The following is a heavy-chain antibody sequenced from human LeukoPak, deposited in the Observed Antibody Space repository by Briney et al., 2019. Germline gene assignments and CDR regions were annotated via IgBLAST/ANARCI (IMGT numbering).Heavy chain of an antibody. V-gene: IGHV4-34*01. J-gene: IGHJ4*02. Sequence: SETLSLTCAVYGGSFSGYYWSWIRQPPGKGLEWIGEINHSGSPNYTPSLKSRVTISVDTSKNQFSLKLSSVTAADTAVYYCARATLRTFDYWGQGTLVTVSS. CDR1: GGSFSGYY. CDR2: INHSGSP. CDR3: ARATLRTFDY. D-gene: IGHD1-1*01.